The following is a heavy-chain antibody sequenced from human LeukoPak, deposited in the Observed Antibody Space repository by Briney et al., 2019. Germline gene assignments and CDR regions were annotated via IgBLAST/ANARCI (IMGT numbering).Heavy chain of an antibody. CDR3: AREGGPYRPLDY. Sequence: SETLSLTCGVSGGSITNTNYWTWVRQPPGKGLEWIGEVNLQGSTNYSPSLMGRVAIAVDTSENHISLQLTSVTAADTAVYYCAREGGPYRPLDYSGQGTLVTVSS. J-gene: IGHJ4*02. CDR2: VNLQGST. CDR1: GGSITNTNY. V-gene: IGHV4-4*02.